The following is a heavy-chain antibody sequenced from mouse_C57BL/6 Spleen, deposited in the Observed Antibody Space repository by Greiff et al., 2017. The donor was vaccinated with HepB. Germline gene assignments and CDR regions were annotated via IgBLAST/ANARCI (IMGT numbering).Heavy chain of an antibody. CDR3: ARENSNYWYFDV. J-gene: IGHJ1*03. Sequence: EVHLVESGPGLVKPSQSLSLTCSVTGYSITSGYYWNWIRQFPGNKLEWMGYISYDGSNNYNPSLKNRISITRDTSKNQFFLKLNSVTTEDTATYDCARENSNYWYFDVWGTGTTVTVSS. D-gene: IGHD2-5*01. CDR1: GYSITSGYY. V-gene: IGHV3-6*01. CDR2: ISYDGSN.